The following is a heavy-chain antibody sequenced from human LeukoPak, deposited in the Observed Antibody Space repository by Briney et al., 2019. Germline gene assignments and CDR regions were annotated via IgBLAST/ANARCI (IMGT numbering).Heavy chain of an antibody. J-gene: IGHJ3*02. CDR1: GGSISSYY. CDR2: IYYSGST. D-gene: IGHD5-18*01. CDR3: ARGYSYGYFAFDI. Sequence: TSETLSLTCTVSGGSISSYYWSWIRQPPEKGLEWIGYIYYSGSTNYNPSLKSRVTISVDTSKNQFSLKLSSVTAADTAVYYCARGYSYGYFAFDIWGQGTMVGVSS. V-gene: IGHV4-59*01.